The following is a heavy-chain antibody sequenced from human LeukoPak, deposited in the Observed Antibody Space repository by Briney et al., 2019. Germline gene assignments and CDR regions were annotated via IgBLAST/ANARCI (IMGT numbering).Heavy chain of an antibody. J-gene: IGHJ3*02. CDR1: GLTFSNYG. D-gene: IGHD6-19*01. CDR2: IAMDGSNK. V-gene: IGHV3-30*18. CDR3: AKKVFSGWYGAFDI. Sequence: GRSLRLSCAGSGLTFSNYGMHWVRHAPDKGLEWGAVIAMDGSNKYYADSVKGRFTISRDNSKNTLYLQMNSLRAEDTAVYYCAKKVFSGWYGAFDIWGQGTMVTVSS.